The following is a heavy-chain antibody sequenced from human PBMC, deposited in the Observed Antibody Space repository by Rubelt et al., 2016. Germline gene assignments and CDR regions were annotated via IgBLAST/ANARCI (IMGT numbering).Heavy chain of an antibody. V-gene: IGHV1-18*01. CDR3: ARDRTWLVPGLDAFDI. CDR2: ISAHNGNT. Sequence: QVQLVQSGAEVQKPGASVKVSCKASGYTFTSYGISWVRQAPGQGLEWLGWISAHNGNTNYAQKLQHRGSLTTDTSTSTAYMELRSLRSDDTAVYYCARDRTWLVPGLDAFDIWGQGTMVTVSS. D-gene: IGHD6-19*01. J-gene: IGHJ3*02. CDR1: GYTFTSYG.